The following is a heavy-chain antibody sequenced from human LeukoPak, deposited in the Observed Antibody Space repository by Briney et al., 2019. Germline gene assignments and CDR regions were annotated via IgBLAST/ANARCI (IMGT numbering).Heavy chain of an antibody. CDR3: ASITYYYDSSGRYRGYYFDY. Sequence: SETLSLTCTVSGGSISSSSYYWGWTRQPPGKGLEWVGSIYYSGSTYYNPSLKSRVTISVDTSKNQFSLKLSSVTAADTAVYYCASITYYYDSSGRYRGYYFDYWGQGTLVTVSS. V-gene: IGHV4-39*01. J-gene: IGHJ4*02. CDR1: GGSISSSSYY. D-gene: IGHD3-22*01. CDR2: IYYSGST.